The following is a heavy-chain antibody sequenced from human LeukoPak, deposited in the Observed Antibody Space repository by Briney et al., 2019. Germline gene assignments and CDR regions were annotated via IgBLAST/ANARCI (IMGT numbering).Heavy chain of an antibody. CDR2: VHLSGRT. CDR3: AREGGPYRPLDY. CDR1: GGSISSTNW. Sequence: SGPTLVKPSGTLSLTCGVSGGSISSTNWWTWVRQPPGEGLEWIGEVHLSGRTNYNPSLESRVTMSVDMSENHISLKLTSVIAADTAVYYCAREGGPYRPLDYSGQGTLVTVSS. J-gene: IGHJ4*02. V-gene: IGHV4-4*02.